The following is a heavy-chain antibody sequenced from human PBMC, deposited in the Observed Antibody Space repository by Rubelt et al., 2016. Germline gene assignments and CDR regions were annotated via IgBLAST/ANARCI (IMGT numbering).Heavy chain of an antibody. Sequence: QVQLVQSGAEVKKPGASVKVSCKASGYTFTSHYMHWVRQAPGQGLEWMGIINPSGGSTSYAQKFQGRVTMTRDTSTSTVYMGLSSLRPEDTAVYYCARSPRYDFEDNWFDPWGQGTLVTVSS. CDR2: INPSGGST. CDR1: GYTFTSHY. V-gene: IGHV1-46*01. D-gene: IGHD3-3*01. CDR3: ARSPRYDFEDNWFDP. J-gene: IGHJ5*02.